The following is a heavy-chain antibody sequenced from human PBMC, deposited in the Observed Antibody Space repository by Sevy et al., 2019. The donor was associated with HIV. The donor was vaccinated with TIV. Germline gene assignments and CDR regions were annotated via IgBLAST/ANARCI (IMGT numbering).Heavy chain of an antibody. CDR2: ISISSNHI. CDR1: GFTFSSYS. CDR3: ARAPEENYDYITGSFDY. J-gene: IGHJ4*02. V-gene: IGHV3-21*01. D-gene: IGHD3-16*01. Sequence: GGSLRLSCAASGFTFSSYSMNWVRQAPGMGLEWVSSISISSNHIYYAKSIKGRFTVSRDNAKNSLYLQMNSLRAEDTAVYYCARAPEENYDYITGSFDYWGQGTLVTVSS.